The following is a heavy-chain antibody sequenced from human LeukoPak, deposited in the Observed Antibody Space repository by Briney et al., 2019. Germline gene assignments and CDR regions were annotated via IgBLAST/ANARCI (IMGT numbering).Heavy chain of an antibody. CDR3: AKDSILGKKYYDYVWGSYRPDY. CDR2: ISYDGSNK. Sequence: PGGSLRLSCAASGFTFSSYGMHWVRQAPGKGLEWVAVISYDGSNKYYADSVKGRFTISRDNSKNTLYLQMNSLRAEDTAVYYCAKDSILGKKYYDYVWGSYRPDYWGQGTLVTVSP. V-gene: IGHV3-30*18. J-gene: IGHJ4*02. CDR1: GFTFSSYG. D-gene: IGHD3-16*02.